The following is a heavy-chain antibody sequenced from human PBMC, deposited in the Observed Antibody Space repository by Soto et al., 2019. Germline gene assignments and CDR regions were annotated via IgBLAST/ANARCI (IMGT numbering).Heavy chain of an antibody. CDR2: LWFDGSNE. J-gene: IGHJ4*02. Sequence: QRLSCAASGFTFSSCGMHWVRQAPGKGLEWVAALWFDGSNEHYADSVKGRFTISRDNSKHTLYLQMNSLRAEDTAVYYCARDVREAAPYYFDYWGQGTLVTVSS. D-gene: IGHD3-10*02. V-gene: IGHV3-33*01. CDR1: GFTFSSCG. CDR3: ARDVREAAPYYFDY.